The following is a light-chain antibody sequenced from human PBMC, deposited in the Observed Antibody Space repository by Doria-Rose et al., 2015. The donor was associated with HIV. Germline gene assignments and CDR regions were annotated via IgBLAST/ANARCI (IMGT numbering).Light chain of an antibody. CDR3: QQYGTSRGT. Sequence: TQSPGTLSLSPGERATLSCRASQRIKSSYLAWYQQKPGRAPRLLIYDASTRATGIPDRFSGSGPGTDFTLTISRLEPEDVAVYYCQQYGTSRGTFGQGTRLEIK. V-gene: IGKV3-20*01. CDR1: QRIKSSY. CDR2: DAS. J-gene: IGKJ5*01.